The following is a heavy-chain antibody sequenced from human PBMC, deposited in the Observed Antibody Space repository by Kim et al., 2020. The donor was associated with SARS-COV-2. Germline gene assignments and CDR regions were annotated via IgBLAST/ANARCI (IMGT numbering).Heavy chain of an antibody. V-gene: IGHV1-18*01. Sequence: ASVKVSCKASGYTFTSYGISWVRQAPGQALELMGWISAYNGNTNYALTLQGRVTMTTHTSSSTAYMELRSLRSDDTAVYYCARVPYSSRHFYYYYYGMDV. CDR1: GYTFTSYG. D-gene: IGHD6-13*01. CDR3: ARVPYSSRHFYYYYYGMDV. CDR2: ISAYNGNT. J-gene: IGHJ6*01.